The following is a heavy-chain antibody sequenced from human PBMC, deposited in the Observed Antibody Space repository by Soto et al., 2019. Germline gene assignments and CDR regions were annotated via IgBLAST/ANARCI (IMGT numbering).Heavy chain of an antibody. V-gene: IGHV4-61*08. CDR3: ARAVNDTTGYSLDP. D-gene: IGHD3-22*01. Sequence: SVTYTVSGGSIGSVGVSWSWIRKPPGKGLEWSGYIYAGDSPNSNPSLKSRVTRSLDTSKKQSSLRLSSVTAADTAVYYYARAVNDTTGYSLDPWGQGTLVTVSS. J-gene: IGHJ5*02. CDR1: GGSIGSVGVS. CDR2: IYAGDSP.